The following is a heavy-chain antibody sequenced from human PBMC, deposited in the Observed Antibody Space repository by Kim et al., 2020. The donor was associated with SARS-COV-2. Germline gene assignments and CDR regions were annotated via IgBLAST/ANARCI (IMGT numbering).Heavy chain of an antibody. CDR3: ARDMWGPRYGMDV. D-gene: IGHD3-16*01. V-gene: IGHV7-4-1*02. Sequence: YAQGFTGRFVFSLDTSVSTAYLQISSLKAEDTAVYYCARDMWGPRYGMDVWGKGTTVTVSS. J-gene: IGHJ6*04.